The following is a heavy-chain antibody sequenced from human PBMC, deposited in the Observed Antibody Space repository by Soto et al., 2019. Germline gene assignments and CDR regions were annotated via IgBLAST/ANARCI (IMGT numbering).Heavy chain of an antibody. D-gene: IGHD2-2*01. CDR2: IWYDGSQK. CDR1: GFTFSNYG. CDR3: ARDDCSTTSCLAY. Sequence: QVQLVESGGGVGQPGRSLRLSCSTSGFTFSNYGFHWVRQAPGKGLEWVAVIWYDGSQKYYASSVKGRFTVSRDNSKNTVFLQMSRLRAEDTAIYNCARDDCSTTSCLAYWGQRPLVAVSS. V-gene: IGHV3-33*01. J-gene: IGHJ4*02.